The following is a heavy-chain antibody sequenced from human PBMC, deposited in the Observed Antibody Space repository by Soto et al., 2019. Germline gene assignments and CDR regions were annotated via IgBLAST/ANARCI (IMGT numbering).Heavy chain of an antibody. D-gene: IGHD2-21*02. Sequence: EVHLVETGGGLIQPGASLRLSCAASGFTVHSDHMTWVRQAPGKGLEWVSVIYSGGRTYYADSVKGRFTISRDNSKTTLYLQMNDLRVEDTAVYYCARGAWAYCAGDCYYFVNWGQGTLVTVSS. CDR2: IYSGGRT. J-gene: IGHJ4*02. V-gene: IGHV3-53*02. CDR3: ARGAWAYCAGDCYYFVN. CDR1: GFTVHSDH.